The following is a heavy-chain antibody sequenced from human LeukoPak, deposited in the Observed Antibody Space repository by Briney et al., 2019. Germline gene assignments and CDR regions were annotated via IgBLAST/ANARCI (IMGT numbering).Heavy chain of an antibody. V-gene: IGHV4-39*07. CDR1: GGSISSSSYY. Sequence: SETLSLTCTVSGGSISSSSYYWGWLRQPPGKGLEWIGSIYYSGSTYYNPSLKSRVTISVDTSKNQSSLKLSSVTAADTAVYYCARGGLSSGYYAYYYYYMDVWGKGTTVTVSS. D-gene: IGHD3-22*01. CDR3: ARGGLSSGYYAYYYYYMDV. J-gene: IGHJ6*03. CDR2: IYYSGST.